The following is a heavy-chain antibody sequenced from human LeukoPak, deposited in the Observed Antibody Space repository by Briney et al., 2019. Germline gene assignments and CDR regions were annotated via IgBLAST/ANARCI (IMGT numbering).Heavy chain of an antibody. CDR3: ATDLLGDFWSGYYTH. D-gene: IGHD3-3*01. V-gene: IGHV1-24*01. CDR1: GYTLTELS. Sequence: GASVKVSCKVSGYTLTELSMHWVRQAPGIGLEWMGGFDPEDGETIYAQKFQGRVTMTEDTSTDTAYMELSSLRSEDTAVYYCATDLLGDFWSGYYTHWGQGTLVTVSS. J-gene: IGHJ4*02. CDR2: FDPEDGET.